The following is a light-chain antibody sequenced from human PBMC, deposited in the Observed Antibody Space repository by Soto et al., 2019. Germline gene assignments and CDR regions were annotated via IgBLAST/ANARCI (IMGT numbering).Light chain of an antibody. V-gene: IGKV1-5*03. CDR3: QQYGSSPWT. Sequence: DIQMTQSPATLSASVGDRVTITCRASQSISSWLAWYQQKPGKAPKLLIYKASSLESGVPSRFSGSGSGTEFTLTISRLEPEDFAVYYCQQYGSSPWTFGQGTRWIS. CDR2: KAS. J-gene: IGKJ1*01. CDR1: QSISSW.